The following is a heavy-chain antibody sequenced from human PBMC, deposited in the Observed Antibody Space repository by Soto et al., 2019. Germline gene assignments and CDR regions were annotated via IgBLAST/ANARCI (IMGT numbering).Heavy chain of an antibody. CDR2: IIPIFGTA. V-gene: IGHV1-69*01. D-gene: IGHD2-2*02. CDR3: ARETLVVPAAIRLSGPNYYGMDV. J-gene: IGHJ6*02. CDR1: GVPLISYA. Sequence: SVKVSCTASGVPLISYAIIWVRQAPGQGLEWMGGIIPIFGTANYAQKFQGRVTITADESTSTAYMELSSLRSEDTAVYYCARETLVVPAAIRLSGPNYYGMDVCGQGTTVTVSS.